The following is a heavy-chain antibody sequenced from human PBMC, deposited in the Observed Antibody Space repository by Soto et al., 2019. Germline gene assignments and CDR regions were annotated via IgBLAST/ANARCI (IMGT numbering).Heavy chain of an antibody. V-gene: IGHV3-9*01. D-gene: IGHD3-9*01. J-gene: IGHJ4*02. Sequence: GGSLRLSCAASGFTFDDYAMHWVRQAPGKGLEWVSGISWNSGSIGYADSVKGRFTISRDNAKNSLYLQMNSLRAEDTALYYCAKGYDFDYDILTGPGAHFDYWGQGTLVTVSS. CDR2: ISWNSGSI. CDR3: AKGYDFDYDILTGPGAHFDY. CDR1: GFTFDDYA.